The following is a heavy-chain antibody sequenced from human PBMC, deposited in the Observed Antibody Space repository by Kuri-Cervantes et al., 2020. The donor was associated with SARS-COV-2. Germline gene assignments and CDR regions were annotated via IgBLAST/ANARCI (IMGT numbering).Heavy chain of an antibody. CDR2: ISHDGKNK. J-gene: IGHJ5*02. CDR3: AKDQNLDVVVVPAA. Sequence: GESLKISCAASGFNFSRTDMHWVRQAPGKGLEWVAVISHDGKNKKCIASGKGRFTTSRDNSQNTLYLHMKSLRSEDTAMYYCAKDQNLDVVVVPAAWGQGSLVTVSS. D-gene: IGHD2-15*01. CDR1: GFNFSRTD. V-gene: IGHV3-30*18.